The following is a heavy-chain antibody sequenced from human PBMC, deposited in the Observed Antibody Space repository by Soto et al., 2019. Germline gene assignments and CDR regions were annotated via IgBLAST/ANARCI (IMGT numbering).Heavy chain of an antibody. V-gene: IGHV4-59*08. D-gene: IGHD6-19*01. Sequence: PSETLSLTCTVSGGSISSYYWSWIRQPPGKGLEWIGYIYYSGSTNYNPSLKSRVTISVDTSKNQFSLKLSSVTAADTAVYYCARHVSKGGWSPFDYWGQGTLVTVSS. CDR1: GGSISSYY. CDR2: IYYSGST. J-gene: IGHJ4*02. CDR3: ARHVSKGGWSPFDY.